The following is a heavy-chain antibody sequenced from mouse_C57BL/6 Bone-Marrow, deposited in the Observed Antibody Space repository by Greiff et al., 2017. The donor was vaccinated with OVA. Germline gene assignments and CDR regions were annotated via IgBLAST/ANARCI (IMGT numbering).Heavy chain of an antibody. J-gene: IGHJ1*03. CDR2: ISSGSSNI. CDR1: GFTFSDYG. Sequence: EVQLVESGGGLVKPGGSLKLSCAASGFTFSDYGMHWVRQAPEKGLEWVAYISSGSSNIYYADTVTGRFTISSDNAKNTLFLQMTSLRSEDTAMYYCARGSYWYFYGWGTGTTVTFAS. V-gene: IGHV5-17*01. CDR3: ARGSYWYFYG.